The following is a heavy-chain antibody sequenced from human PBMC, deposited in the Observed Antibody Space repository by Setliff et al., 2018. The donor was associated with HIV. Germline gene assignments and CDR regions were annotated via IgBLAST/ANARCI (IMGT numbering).Heavy chain of an antibody. Sequence: SETLSLTCSVSGGSISVNNYYWAWVRQPPGKGLEWIGSVHKSGNSYYKPSLKSRATISVDTSENHFSLRLSSVTAADTAVYYCARERGGGYSYGRGMDVWGQGTTVTVSS. CDR1: GGSISVNNYY. J-gene: IGHJ6*02. CDR2: VHKSGNS. D-gene: IGHD5-18*01. CDR3: ARERGGGYSYGRGMDV. V-gene: IGHV4-39*02.